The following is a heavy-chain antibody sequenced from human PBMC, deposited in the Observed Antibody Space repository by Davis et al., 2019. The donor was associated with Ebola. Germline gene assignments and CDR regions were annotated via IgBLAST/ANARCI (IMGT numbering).Heavy chain of an antibody. CDR3: ARYMVRGVIMDY. CDR1: GFTFSSYW. Sequence: HTGGSLRLSCAASGFTFSSYWMHWVRQAPGKGLVWVSRINSDGSSTSYADSVKGRFTISRDNAKNTLYLQMNSLRAEDTAVYYCARYMVRGVIMDYWGQGTLVTVSS. D-gene: IGHD3-10*01. V-gene: IGHV3-74*01. J-gene: IGHJ4*02. CDR2: INSDGSST.